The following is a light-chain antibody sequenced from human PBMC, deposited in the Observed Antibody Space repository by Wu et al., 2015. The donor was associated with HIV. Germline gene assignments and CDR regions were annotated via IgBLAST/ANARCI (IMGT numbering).Light chain of an antibody. CDR3: QQYNS. J-gene: IGKJ2*03. CDR2: DAS. V-gene: IGKV1-33*01. Sequence: DIQMTQSPSSLAASIGDRVTITCQASQDINNYLNWYQHKPGKAPKLLIYDASNLEAGVPSRFSGSGSAADFTFTISSLQPEDIATYYCQQYNSFGQGTKLEIK. CDR1: QDINNY.